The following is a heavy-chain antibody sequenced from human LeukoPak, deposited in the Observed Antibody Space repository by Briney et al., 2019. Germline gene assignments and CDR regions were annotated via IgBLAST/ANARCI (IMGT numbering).Heavy chain of an antibody. CDR3: ARANMVRGVGSFFDRNWFDP. D-gene: IGHD3-10*01. Sequence: ASVKVSCKASGYTFTSHFMHWVRQAPGQGLEWMGIINPRGGSTSYTQKFQGRVTMTRDTSTSTVYMELSSLRSEDTAVYYCARANMVRGVGSFFDRNWFDPWGQGTLVTVSS. CDR2: INPRGGST. CDR1: GYTFTSHF. V-gene: IGHV1-46*01. J-gene: IGHJ5*02.